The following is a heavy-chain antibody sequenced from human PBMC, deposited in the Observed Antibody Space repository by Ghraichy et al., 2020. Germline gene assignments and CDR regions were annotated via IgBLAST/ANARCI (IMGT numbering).Heavy chain of an antibody. J-gene: IGHJ4*02. D-gene: IGHD2-15*01. CDR1: GFTFGDYV. Sequence: GGSLRLSCTASGFTFGDYVMSWVRQAPGKGLEGVGFIRIKTYGETTEYAASVKGRFSISRDDSKNSAYLQMNSLKTEDTAVYYCTRQGRDSAFDYWGQGTLVTVSS. CDR2: IRIKTYGETT. V-gene: IGHV3-49*04. CDR3: TRQGRDSAFDY.